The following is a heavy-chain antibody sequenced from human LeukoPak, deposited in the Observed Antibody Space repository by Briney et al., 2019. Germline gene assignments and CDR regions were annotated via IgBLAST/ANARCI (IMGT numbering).Heavy chain of an antibody. CDR1: GFTFSSYG. D-gene: IGHD2-2*01. V-gene: IGHV3-33*01. CDR3: ARDGVVVVPAGKGDMDV. J-gene: IGHJ6*03. CDR2: IWYDGSNK. Sequence: GGSLRLSCAASGFTFSSYGMHWVRQAPGKGLEWVAVIWYDGSNKYYADSVKGRFTISRDNSKNTLYLQMNSLRAEDTAVYYCARDGVVVVPAGKGDMDVWGKGTTVTVSS.